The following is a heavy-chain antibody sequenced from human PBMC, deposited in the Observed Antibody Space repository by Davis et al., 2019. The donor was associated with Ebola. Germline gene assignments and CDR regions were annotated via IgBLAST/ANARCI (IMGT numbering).Heavy chain of an antibody. Sequence: PGGSLRLSCAASGFTFSSYGMHWVRQAPGKGLEWVAIIWYDGSNKYYADSVKGRFTISRDNSKNTLYLQMNSLRAEDTAVYYCARDQCSSTSCYAAYWGQGTLVTVSS. V-gene: IGHV3-33*01. CDR1: GFTFSSYG. CDR3: ARDQCSSTSCYAAY. CDR2: IWYDGSNK. D-gene: IGHD2-2*01. J-gene: IGHJ4*02.